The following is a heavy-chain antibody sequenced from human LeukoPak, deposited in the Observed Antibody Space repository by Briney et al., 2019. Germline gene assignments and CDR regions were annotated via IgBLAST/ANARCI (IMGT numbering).Heavy chain of an antibody. CDR2: ISTTGGAI. Sequence: GESLRLSCAASGFTFSDYFMTWIRQAPGTGLECVSYISTTGGAIKYADSVKGRFAISRDNAKGSLYLQMNSLSTEDTAVYYCARASPDRSGWHYFDFWGRGTLVTVSS. CDR1: GFTFSDYF. CDR3: ARASPDRSGWHYFDF. J-gene: IGHJ4*02. D-gene: IGHD6-19*01. V-gene: IGHV3-11*01.